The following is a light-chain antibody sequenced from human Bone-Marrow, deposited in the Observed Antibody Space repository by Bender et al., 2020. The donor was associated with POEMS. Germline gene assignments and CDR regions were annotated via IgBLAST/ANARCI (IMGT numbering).Light chain of an antibody. CDR3: QVWDRNVDRPD. V-gene: IGLV3-21*02. J-gene: IGLJ2*01. CDR2: DDS. Sequence: SYVLTQPPSVSVAPGQTARMTCGGYDLESKSVHWYQQTPGQAPVLVVYDDSARPSGIPERFSGSNSGYTAALTISGVEVEDEADYYCQVWDRNVDRPDFGGGTKLTVL. CDR1: DLESKS.